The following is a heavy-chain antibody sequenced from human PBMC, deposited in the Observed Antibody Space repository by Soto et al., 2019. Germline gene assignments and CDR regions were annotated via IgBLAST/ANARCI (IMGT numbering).Heavy chain of an antibody. CDR3: ARQKYYYDTSGYFMPDY. CDR1: GYTFTSYG. J-gene: IGHJ4*02. CDR2: ISAYNGNT. Sequence: ASVKVSCKASGYTFTSYGTSWVRQAPEQGLEWMGWISAYNGNTNYPQKFQGRVTMTTDISTSTAYMELRSLRSDDTAVYYCARQKYYYDTSGYFMPDYWGQGTQVTVSS. V-gene: IGHV1-18*04. D-gene: IGHD3-22*01.